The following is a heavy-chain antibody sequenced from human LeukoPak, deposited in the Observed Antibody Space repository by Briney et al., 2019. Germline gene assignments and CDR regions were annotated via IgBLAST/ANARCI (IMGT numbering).Heavy chain of an antibody. V-gene: IGHV3-48*02. CDR3: ARDRPGITMIVVSGYYGMDV. J-gene: IGHJ6*02. CDR1: GFTFSSYS. D-gene: IGHD3-22*01. CDR2: ISSSSSTI. Sequence: GGSLRLSCAASGFTFSSYSMNWVRQAPGKGLEWVSYISSSSSTIYHADSVKGRFTISRDNAKNSLYLQMNSLRDEDTAVYYCARDRPGITMIVVSGYYGMDVWGQGTTVTVSS.